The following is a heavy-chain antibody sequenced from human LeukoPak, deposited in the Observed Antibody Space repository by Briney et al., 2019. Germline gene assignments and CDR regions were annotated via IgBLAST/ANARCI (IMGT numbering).Heavy chain of an antibody. CDR3: ARENSYYDSTGYYHGSGYFDY. Sequence: PGTLSLTSAVYVGSSCTYYWSWMRQPPGKGLEWSGYIYSSGRTNSTTSLQSRVDTSVDTSKYQFSLRLNSVTAADTAVYYYARENSYYDSTGYYHGSGYFDYWGEGTLVTVSS. J-gene: IGHJ4*02. V-gene: IGHV4-59*01. D-gene: IGHD3-22*01. CDR2: IYSSGRT. CDR1: VGSSCTYY.